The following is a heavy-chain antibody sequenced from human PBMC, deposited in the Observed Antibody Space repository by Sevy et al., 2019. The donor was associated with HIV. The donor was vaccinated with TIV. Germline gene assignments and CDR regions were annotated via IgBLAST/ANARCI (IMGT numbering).Heavy chain of an antibody. CDR1: GFTFSSYS. D-gene: IGHD2-2*01. CDR3: ARRGGGYCSSTSCNLFDY. Sequence: GSLRLSCAASGFTFSSYSMNWVRQAPGKGLEWVSSISSSSSYIYYADSVKGRFTISRDNAKNSLSLQMNGLRAEDTAVYYCARRGGGYCSSTSCNLFDYWGQGTLVTVSS. V-gene: IGHV3-21*01. CDR2: ISSSSSYI. J-gene: IGHJ4*02.